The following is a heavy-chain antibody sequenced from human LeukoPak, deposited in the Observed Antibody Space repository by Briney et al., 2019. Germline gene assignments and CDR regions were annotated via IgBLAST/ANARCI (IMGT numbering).Heavy chain of an antibody. V-gene: IGHV4-4*02. CDR2: VYHSGST. CDR1: GGSITSSNW. CDR3: ARDVAAVGTTWFAP. J-gene: IGHJ5*02. D-gene: IGHD6-13*01. Sequence: ASETLSLTCAVSGGSITSSNWWSWVRQPPGKGLEWIGEVYHSGSTNYSPSLKSRVTISVDKSKNHFSLRLTSVTAADTAVYYCARDVAAVGTTWFAPWGQGTLVTVSS.